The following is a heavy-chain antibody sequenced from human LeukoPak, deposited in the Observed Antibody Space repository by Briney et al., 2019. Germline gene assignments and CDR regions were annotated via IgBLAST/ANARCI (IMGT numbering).Heavy chain of an antibody. D-gene: IGHD3-10*01. Sequence: GGSLRLSCAASGFTFSSYAIHWVRQAPGKGLEWVAVISFDGTDAFYADSVKGRFTISRDNSKNTLYLQMNSLRAEDTAVYYCARDSGFYYGSGALVYWGQGTLVTVSS. CDR2: ISFDGTDA. V-gene: IGHV3-30*14. CDR1: GFTFSSYA. J-gene: IGHJ4*02. CDR3: ARDSGFYYGSGALVY.